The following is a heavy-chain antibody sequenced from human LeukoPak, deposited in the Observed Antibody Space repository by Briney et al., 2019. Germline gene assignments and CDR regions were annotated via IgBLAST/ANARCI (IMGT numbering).Heavy chain of an antibody. CDR3: ATYGSGSYRSFDY. J-gene: IGHJ4*02. CDR2: IHYSGST. D-gene: IGHD3-10*01. CDR1: GGSISGYY. Sequence: PSETLSLTCSVSGGSISGYYWSWIRQPPGKGLEWIGYIHYSGSTYYNPSLKSRVTISVDTSKNQFSLKLRSVTAADTAVYYCATYGSGSYRSFDYWGQGTLVTVSS. V-gene: IGHV4-59*01.